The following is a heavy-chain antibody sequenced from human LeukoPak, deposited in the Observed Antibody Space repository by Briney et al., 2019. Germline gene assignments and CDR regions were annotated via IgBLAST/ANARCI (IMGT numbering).Heavy chain of an antibody. CDR2: IYYSGST. V-gene: IGHV4-39*01. Sequence: SETLSLTCTVSGGSISSSSYYWGWIRQPPGKGLEWIGSIYYSGSTYYNPSLKSRVTISVDTSKNQFSLKLSSVTAADTAVYYCAGSLAAAPIDYWGQGTLVTVSS. CDR1: GGSISSSSYY. CDR3: AGSLAAAPIDY. J-gene: IGHJ4*02. D-gene: IGHD6-13*01.